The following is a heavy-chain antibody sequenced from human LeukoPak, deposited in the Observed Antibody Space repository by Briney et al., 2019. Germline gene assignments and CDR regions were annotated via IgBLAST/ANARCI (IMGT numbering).Heavy chain of an antibody. D-gene: IGHD2-2*01. CDR1: GFTFSSYW. CDR3: ATSRSFDY. CDR2: IKQDGSEK. J-gene: IGHJ4*02. Sequence: PGGSLRLSCAASGFTFSSYWMTWVRQAPGKGLEWVANIKQDGSEKYYVDSVKGRFTIPRDNGKNSLYLQMNSLRAEDTAVYYCATSRSFDYWGQGTLVTVSS. V-gene: IGHV3-7*01.